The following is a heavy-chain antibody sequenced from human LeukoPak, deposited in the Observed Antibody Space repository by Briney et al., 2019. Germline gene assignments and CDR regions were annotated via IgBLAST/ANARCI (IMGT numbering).Heavy chain of an antibody. Sequence: GESLKISCRGPGYSFTNYWIAWVRQMPGKGLEWMGIVYPSNSDTRYSPSFEGQVTISADKSINTAYVQWSSLKASDTAMYYCARHRYSGSDTQGFDYWGQGTLVTVSS. CDR2: VYPSNSDT. J-gene: IGHJ4*02. V-gene: IGHV5-51*01. CDR3: ARHRYSGSDTQGFDY. CDR1: GYSFTNYW. D-gene: IGHD5-12*01.